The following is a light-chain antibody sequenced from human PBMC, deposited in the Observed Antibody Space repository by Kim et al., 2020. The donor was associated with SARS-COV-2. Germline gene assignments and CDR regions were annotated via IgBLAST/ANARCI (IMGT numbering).Light chain of an antibody. V-gene: IGKV3-20*01. CDR3: QQHRSSPRT. CDR1: ESVRNNY. J-gene: IGKJ1*01. CDR2: GAS. Sequence: EIVLTQSPGTLSLSPGERATLSCRASESVRNNYLAWYQQRPGQAPRLLIYGASSRATGIPDRFSGSGSGTDFTLTINRLEPEDFAVYYCQQHRSSPRTFGQGTKVDIK.